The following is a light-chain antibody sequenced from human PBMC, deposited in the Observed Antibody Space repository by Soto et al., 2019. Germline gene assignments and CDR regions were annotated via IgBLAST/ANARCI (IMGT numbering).Light chain of an antibody. J-gene: IGKJ4*01. CDR3: QHYNNWPPLT. CDR2: GAS. Sequence: EVVLTQSPGTLSLSPGERATLSCRASQSVSSSYLAWYQQKPGQAPRLLIYGASSRATGIPDRFSGSGSGTEFTLTISSLQSADFAVYYCQHYNNWPPLTFGGGTKVDI. CDR1: QSVSSSY. V-gene: IGKV3-20*01.